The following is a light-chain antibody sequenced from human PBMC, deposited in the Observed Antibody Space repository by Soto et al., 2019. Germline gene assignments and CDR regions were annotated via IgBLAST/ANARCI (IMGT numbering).Light chain of an antibody. Sequence: QSALTQPPSASGSPGQSVTISCTGTSSDVGGYNYVSWYQQHPVKAPKLMIYEVSKRPSGVPDRFSGSKSGNTASLTVSGLQAEDEADYYCSSYAGSNNRVVFGGGTKLTVL. CDR1: SSDVGGYNY. CDR3: SSYAGSNNRVV. V-gene: IGLV2-8*01. J-gene: IGLJ2*01. CDR2: EVS.